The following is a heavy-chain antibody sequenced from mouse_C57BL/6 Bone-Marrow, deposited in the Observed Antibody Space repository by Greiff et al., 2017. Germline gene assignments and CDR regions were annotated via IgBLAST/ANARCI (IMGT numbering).Heavy chain of an antibody. CDR3: ARDGYDWFAY. CDR1: GYTFTSYG. Sequence: VQLVESGAELARPGASVKLSCKASGYTFTSYGISWVKQRTGQGLEWIGEIYPRSGNTYYNEKFKGKATLTADKSSSTAYMELRSLTSEDSAVYFCARDGYDWFAYWGQGTLVTVSA. CDR2: IYPRSGNT. D-gene: IGHD2-2*01. J-gene: IGHJ3*01. V-gene: IGHV1-81*01.